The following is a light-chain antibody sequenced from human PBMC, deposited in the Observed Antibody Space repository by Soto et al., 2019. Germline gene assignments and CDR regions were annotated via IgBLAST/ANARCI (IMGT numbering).Light chain of an antibody. J-gene: IGKJ1*01. Sequence: DIQMTQSPSSLSASVGDRVTIICRASQSVSTRLAWYQQKPGKAPKVLIYDASSWAGGVPSRFSGGGSGTDFSLTISSLQPEDFATYYCQQYNSYWTFGQGTKVDIK. CDR1: QSVSTR. CDR2: DAS. V-gene: IGKV1-5*02. CDR3: QQYNSYWT.